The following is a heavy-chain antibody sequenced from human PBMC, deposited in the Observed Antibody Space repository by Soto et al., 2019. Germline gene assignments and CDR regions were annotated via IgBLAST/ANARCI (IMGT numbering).Heavy chain of an antibody. V-gene: IGHV4-59*08. CDR2: IHYSGTT. D-gene: IGHD3-3*01. CDR3: ARGHYDFWSGYFATIDY. Sequence: SETLSLTCTVYGGSISSYYWSWIRQPPGKGLEWIGYIHYSGTTNYNPSLKSRVTISADTSKNQFSLKLSSVTAADTAVYYCARGHYDFWSGYFATIDYWGQGTLVTVSS. CDR1: GGSISSYY. J-gene: IGHJ4*02.